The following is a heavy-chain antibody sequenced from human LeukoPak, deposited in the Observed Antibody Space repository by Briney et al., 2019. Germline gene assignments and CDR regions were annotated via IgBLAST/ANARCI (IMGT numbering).Heavy chain of an antibody. J-gene: IGHJ6*02. D-gene: IGHD6-13*01. Sequence: ASVTVSCKASGYTFTSCGISRVRQAPGQGLEWMGWISAYSGNTNCAQKLQGRVTMTTDTSTSTAYMELRSLRSDDTAVYYCARDRKVSSSSWKYYYGMDVWGQGTTVSVSS. V-gene: IGHV1-18*01. CDR2: ISAYSGNT. CDR3: ARDRKVSSSSWKYYYGMDV. CDR1: GYTFTSCG.